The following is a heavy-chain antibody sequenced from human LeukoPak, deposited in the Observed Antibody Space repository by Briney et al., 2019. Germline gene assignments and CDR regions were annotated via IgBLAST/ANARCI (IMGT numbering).Heavy chain of an antibody. D-gene: IGHD3-16*01. CDR1: GFTFSSYE. Sequence: PGGSLRLSCAASGFTFSSYEMNWVRQAPGKGLEWVSYISSSGSTIYYADSVKGRFTISRDNAKNSLYLQMNSLRAEDTAVYCCARRRYGLGDIDYWGQGTLVTVSS. J-gene: IGHJ4*02. CDR3: ARRRYGLGDIDY. V-gene: IGHV3-48*03. CDR2: ISSSGSTI.